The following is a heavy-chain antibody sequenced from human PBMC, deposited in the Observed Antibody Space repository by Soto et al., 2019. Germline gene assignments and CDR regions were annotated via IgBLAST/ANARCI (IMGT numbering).Heavy chain of an antibody. V-gene: IGHV1-69*01. J-gene: IGHJ6*02. CDR2: IIPIFGTA. CDR1: GGTFSSYA. D-gene: IGHD3-3*01. Sequence: QVQLVQSGAEVKKPGSSVKVSCKASGGTFSSYAISWVRQAPGQGLEWMGGIIPIFGTANSAQKFQGRVTITADESTSTAYMELSSLRSEDTAVYYCARCITIFGVVRAYYYYGMDVWGQGTTVTVSS. CDR3: ARCITIFGVVRAYYYYGMDV.